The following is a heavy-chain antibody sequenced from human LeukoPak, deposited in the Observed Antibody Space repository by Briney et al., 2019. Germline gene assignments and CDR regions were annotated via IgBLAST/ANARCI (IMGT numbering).Heavy chain of an antibody. D-gene: IGHD2-2*01. CDR2: ISYDDTNK. J-gene: IGHJ6*03. CDR1: GFTFSNYA. Sequence: GGSLRLSCAASGFTFSNYALHWVRQAPGKGLEWVAVISYDDTNKYYVDSVKGRFTISRDNSKNTLYLQMNSLRAEDTAVYYCARHGCSTSCYGGPYYYYVDVWGKGTTVTISS. CDR3: ARHGCSTSCYGGPYYYYVDV. V-gene: IGHV3-30*04.